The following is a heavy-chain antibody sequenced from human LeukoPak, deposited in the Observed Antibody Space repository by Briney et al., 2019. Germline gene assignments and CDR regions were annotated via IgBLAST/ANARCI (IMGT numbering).Heavy chain of an antibody. CDR2: IYWRWNS. CDR3: ERCPQDRRSDYDVYSYMVV. CDR1: GFSINSGYH. J-gene: IGHJ6*03. V-gene: IGHV4-38-2*01. Sequence: SETLSLTCAVSGFSINSGYHWGWIRQPPGKGLEWIGSIYWRWNSYYNPSLKSRLTISVDTSKNQFSLRLSPVTGPDTAIYYCERCPQDRRSDYDVYSYMVVWGKGTTVTVSS. D-gene: IGHD1-26*01.